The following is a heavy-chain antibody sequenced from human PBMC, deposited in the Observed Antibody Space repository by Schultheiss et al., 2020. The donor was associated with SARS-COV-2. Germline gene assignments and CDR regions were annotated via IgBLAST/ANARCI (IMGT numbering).Heavy chain of an antibody. CDR3: ARERCSTVTREYYYYYGMDV. CDR1: GFTFSSYG. V-gene: IGHV3-30*03. J-gene: IGHJ6*02. Sequence: GGSLRLSCAASGFTFSSYGMHWVRQAPGKGLEWVAVISYDGSKKEYADSVKGRFTISRDNAKNSLYLQMNSLRAEDTAVYYCARERCSTVTREYYYYYGMDVWGQGTTVTVSS. D-gene: IGHD4-17*01. CDR2: ISYDGSKK.